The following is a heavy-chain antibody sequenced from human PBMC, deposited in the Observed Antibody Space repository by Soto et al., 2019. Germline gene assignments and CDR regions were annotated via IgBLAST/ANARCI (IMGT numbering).Heavy chain of an antibody. Sequence: GGSLRLSCAASGFTFSSYAMSWVRQAPGKGLEWVSAISASGGSTYYADSVKGRFTISRDNSKNTLYLQMNSLRAEDTAVYYCAKDPHYDFWSGYSISFDYWGQGTLVTVSS. D-gene: IGHD3-3*01. J-gene: IGHJ4*02. CDR1: GFTFSSYA. V-gene: IGHV3-23*01. CDR2: ISASGGST. CDR3: AKDPHYDFWSGYSISFDY.